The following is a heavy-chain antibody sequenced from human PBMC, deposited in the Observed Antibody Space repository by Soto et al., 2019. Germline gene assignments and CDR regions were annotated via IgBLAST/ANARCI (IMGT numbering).Heavy chain of an antibody. J-gene: IGHJ6*02. CDR3: ARDGDRKYYYYGMDV. CDR1: GFTFSSYA. Sequence: GGSLRLSCAASGFTFSSYAMHWVRQAPGKGLEWVAVISYDGSNKYYADSVKGRFTISRDNSKNTLYLQMNSLRAEDTAVYYCARDGDRKYYYYGMDVWGQGTTVTVSS. CDR2: ISYDGSNK. V-gene: IGHV3-30-3*01. D-gene: IGHD3-10*01.